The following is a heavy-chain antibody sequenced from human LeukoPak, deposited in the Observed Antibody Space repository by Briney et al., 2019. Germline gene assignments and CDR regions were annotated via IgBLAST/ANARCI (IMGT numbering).Heavy chain of an antibody. D-gene: IGHD4-17*01. CDR3: AKALDYGHYVSPFDY. CDR2: ISWDGGLT. Sequence: PGGSLRLSCAASGFTFHDFAMHWVRQAPGKGLEWVSLISWDGGLTYYADSMEGRFTISRDNSKNSLYLQMNSLRTEDTALYYCAKALDYGHYVSPFDYWGQGTLVTVSS. J-gene: IGHJ4*02. CDR1: GFTFHDFA. V-gene: IGHV3-43D*03.